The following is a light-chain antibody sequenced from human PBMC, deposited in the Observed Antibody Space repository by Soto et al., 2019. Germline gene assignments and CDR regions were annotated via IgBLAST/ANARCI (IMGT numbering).Light chain of an antibody. CDR2: DAS. V-gene: IGKV3-20*01. Sequence: EIALTQSPGTLSLSPGERATLSCRANQSVSSSSLAWYQQKPGQAPRLLIYDASSRATGIPDRFSGSGSGTDFTLTISRLEPEDFAVYYCQQYGSSPSITFGQGTRLEIK. J-gene: IGKJ5*01. CDR3: QQYGSSPSIT. CDR1: QSVSSSS.